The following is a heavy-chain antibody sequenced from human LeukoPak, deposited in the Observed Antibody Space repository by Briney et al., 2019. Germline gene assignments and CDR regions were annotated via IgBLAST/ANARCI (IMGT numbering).Heavy chain of an antibody. CDR1: GGSFSGYY. J-gene: IGHJ1*01. D-gene: IGHD2-2*01. Sequence: PSETLSLTCAVYGGSFSGYYWSWIGQPPGKGLEGIGEIIHSGSTNYNPSLKSRVPISVDTSKNQFSLKLSSVTAADTAVYYCANFCSSTSCPITFQHWGQGTLVTVSS. CDR3: ANFCSSTSCPITFQH. V-gene: IGHV4-34*12. CDR2: IIHSGST.